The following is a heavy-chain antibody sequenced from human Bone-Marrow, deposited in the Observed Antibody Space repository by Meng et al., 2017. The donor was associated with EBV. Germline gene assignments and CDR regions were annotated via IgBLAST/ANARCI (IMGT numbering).Heavy chain of an antibody. V-gene: IGHV1-69*01. J-gene: IGHJ4*02. Sequence: QGELVEAGAGVKKPGYSVKVSCKASGGTFSSYAISWVRQAPGQGLEWMGGIIPIFGTANYAQKFQGRVTITADESTSTAYMELSSLRSEDTAVYYCARGDYGGFSNPFFWGQGTLVTVSS. CDR3: ARGDYGGFSNPFF. CDR2: IIPIFGTA. CDR1: GGTFSSYA. D-gene: IGHD4-23*01.